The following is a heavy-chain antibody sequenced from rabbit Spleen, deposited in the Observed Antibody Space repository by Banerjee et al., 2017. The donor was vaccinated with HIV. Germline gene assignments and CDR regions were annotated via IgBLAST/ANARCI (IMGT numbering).Heavy chain of an antibody. CDR3: ARRNGFFGL. CDR1: GFSFNNNYW. V-gene: IGHV1S45*01. J-gene: IGHJ4*01. D-gene: IGHD5-1*01. Sequence: QEQLEESGGGLVKPEGSLTLTCTASGFSFNNNYWMCWVRQAPGKGLEWIACIYAGTGGVTYYASWAKGRFTISKASSTTVTLQMTSLTVADTATYFCARRNGFFGLWGPGTLVTVS. CDR2: IYAGTGGVT.